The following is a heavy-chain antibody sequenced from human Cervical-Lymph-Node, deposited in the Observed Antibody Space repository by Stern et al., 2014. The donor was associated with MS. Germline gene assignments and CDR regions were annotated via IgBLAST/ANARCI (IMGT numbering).Heavy chain of an antibody. D-gene: IGHD3-10*01. Sequence: QVQLQESGPGLVRPSETLSLTCTVSGDSISGYYWSWIRQPPGKGLEWIGYIYYPGSTNYNPSLNSRVTMSLDTSKNQFSLRLSSVTAADTAVYYCAKYVRGDNLYYLDYWGQGALITVSS. CDR1: GDSISGYY. V-gene: IGHV4-59*01. CDR2: IYYPGST. CDR3: AKYVRGDNLYYLDY. J-gene: IGHJ4*02.